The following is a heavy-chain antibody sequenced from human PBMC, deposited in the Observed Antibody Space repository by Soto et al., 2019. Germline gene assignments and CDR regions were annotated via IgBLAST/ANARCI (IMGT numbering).Heavy chain of an antibody. V-gene: IGHV3-48*04. CDR1: GFTCNKYT. CDR2: ISGGGGTM. D-gene: IGHD1-26*01. J-gene: IGHJ4*02. Sequence: GGSLRLSCVTSGFTCNKYTMNWVRQATGKGLEWLSYISGGGGTMFYADSVKGRVTISRDNAKNSLYLQMDSLRAEDTAVYYCARDKSGSYSIDYWGQGT. CDR3: ARDKSGSYSIDY.